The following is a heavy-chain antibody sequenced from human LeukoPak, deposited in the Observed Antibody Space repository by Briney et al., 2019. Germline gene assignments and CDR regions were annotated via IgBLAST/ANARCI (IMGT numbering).Heavy chain of an antibody. CDR2: ISSSTSYI. V-gene: IGHV3-21*01. CDR3: ATSSPSDY. Sequence: GGSLRLSCAASGFTFSGYSMNWVRQAPGRGLEWVSSISSSTSYIYYADSVKGRFTISRDNAKNSLYLQMNSLRAEDTALYYCATSSPSDYWGQGTLVTVSS. J-gene: IGHJ4*02. CDR1: GFTFSGYS.